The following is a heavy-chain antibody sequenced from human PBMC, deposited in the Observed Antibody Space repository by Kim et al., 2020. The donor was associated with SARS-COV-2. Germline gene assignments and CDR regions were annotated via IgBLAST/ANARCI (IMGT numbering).Heavy chain of an antibody. J-gene: IGHJ3*02. D-gene: IGHD5-12*01. V-gene: IGHV1-69*01. CDR3: ARGVDIVATTAFDI. Sequence: AQEFKGRVMITADESTSTAYMELSSLRSEDTAVYYCARGVDIVATTAFDIWGQGTMVTVSS.